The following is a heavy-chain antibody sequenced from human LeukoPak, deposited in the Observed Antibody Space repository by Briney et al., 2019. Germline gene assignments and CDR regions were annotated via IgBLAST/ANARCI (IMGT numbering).Heavy chain of an antibody. CDR3: ARGVLLQSWFDP. CDR2: IYHSGST. D-gene: IGHD3-10*01. CDR1: GYSISSGYY. Sequence: PSETLSLTCAVSGYSISSGYYWGWIRQPPGKGLEWIGSIYHSGSTYYNPSLKSRVTIPVDTSKNQFSLKLSSVTAADTAVYYCARGVLLQSWFDPWGQGTLVTVSS. V-gene: IGHV4-38-2*01. J-gene: IGHJ5*02.